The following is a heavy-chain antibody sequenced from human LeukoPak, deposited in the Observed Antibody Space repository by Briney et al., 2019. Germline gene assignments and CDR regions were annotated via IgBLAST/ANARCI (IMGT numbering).Heavy chain of an antibody. V-gene: IGHV3-30-3*01. CDR2: ILDDGSRQ. Sequence: GSLRLSCAASGFTFSSYAMSWVRQAPGKGLEWVAFILDDGSRQHYADSVKGRFTISRDNSKNTLNLQMNSLRAEDTAVYYCVKDRTGTYTLDYWGQGTLVTVSS. J-gene: IGHJ4*02. D-gene: IGHD3-10*01. CDR3: VKDRTGTYTLDY. CDR1: GFTFSSYA.